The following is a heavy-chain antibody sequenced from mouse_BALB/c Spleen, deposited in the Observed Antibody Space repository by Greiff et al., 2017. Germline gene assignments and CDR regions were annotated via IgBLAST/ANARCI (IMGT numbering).Heavy chain of an antibody. CDR2: IYPGDGDT. Sequence: QVQLKESGAELVRPGSSVKISCKASGYAFSSYWMNWVKQRPGQGLEWIGQIYPGDGDTNYNGKFKGKATLTADKSSSTAYIQLSSLTSEDSAVYFCARRGNYFDYWGQGTTLTVSS. V-gene: IGHV1-80*01. J-gene: IGHJ2*01. CDR1: GYAFSSYW. CDR3: ARRGNYFDY.